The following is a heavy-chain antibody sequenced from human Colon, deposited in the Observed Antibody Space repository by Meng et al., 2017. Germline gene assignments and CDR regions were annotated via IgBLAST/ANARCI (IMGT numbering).Heavy chain of an antibody. CDR2: ISGSGSIT. Sequence: GGSLRLSCAASGITLMNYGMHWVRQAPGKGLEWVSGISGSGSITYYADSLRGRFTISRDNSKNTLYLQMRSLRAEDTAVYYCAKQFREFGLVTSFDYWGQGDLVTVAS. D-gene: IGHD3/OR15-3a*01. V-gene: IGHV3-23*01. CDR1: GITLMNYG. J-gene: IGHJ4*02. CDR3: AKQFREFGLVTSFDY.